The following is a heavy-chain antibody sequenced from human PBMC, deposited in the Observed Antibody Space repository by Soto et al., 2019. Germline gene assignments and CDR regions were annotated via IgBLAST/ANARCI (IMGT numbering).Heavy chain of an antibody. J-gene: IGHJ4*02. CDR2: IYYSGST. V-gene: IGHV4-59*01. CDR1: GGSISSYY. Sequence: QVQLQESGPGLVKPSETLSLTCTVSGGSISSYYWSWIRQPPGKGLEWIGYIYYSGSTNYNPSLKSRVTISVDTSKNQFYLKLSSVTAADTAVYYCARGGTGALGYWGQGPLVTVSS. CDR3: ARGGTGALGY. D-gene: IGHD2-15*01.